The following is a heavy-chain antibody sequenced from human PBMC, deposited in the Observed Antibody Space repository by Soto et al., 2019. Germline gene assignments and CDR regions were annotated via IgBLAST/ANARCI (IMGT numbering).Heavy chain of an antibody. CDR3: AKPWVPRRKDRPPRFDH. Sequence: GGSLRLSCAASGFTFSSYAMSWVRQAPGKGLEWVSAISGSGGSTYYADSVKGRFTVSRDNSKNTLYLQMNSLRAEDTAVYYYAKPWVPRRKDRPPRFDHLGRGAQGTLSS. V-gene: IGHV3-23*01. J-gene: IGHJ2*01. CDR2: ISGSGGST. CDR1: GFTFSSYA. D-gene: IGHD1-26*01.